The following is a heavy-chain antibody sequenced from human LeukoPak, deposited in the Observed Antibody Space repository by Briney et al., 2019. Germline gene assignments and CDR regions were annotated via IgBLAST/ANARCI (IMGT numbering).Heavy chain of an antibody. J-gene: IGHJ5*02. CDR2: ISGSGGST. V-gene: IGHV3-23*01. CDR1: GFTFSSYA. D-gene: IGHD3-10*01. Sequence: GGSLRLSCAASGFTFSSYAMSWVRQAPGKGLEWVSAISGSGGSTYYADSVKGRFTISRDNSKNTLYLEMNSLRAEGTAVYYCAKAMGSGSYSPFDPWGQGTLVTVSS. CDR3: AKAMGSGSYSPFDP.